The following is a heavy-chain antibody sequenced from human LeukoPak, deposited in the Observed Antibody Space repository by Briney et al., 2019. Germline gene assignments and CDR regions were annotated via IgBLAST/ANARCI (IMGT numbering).Heavy chain of an antibody. V-gene: IGHV4-39*07. CDR2: IYYSGST. CDR3: AAFHRSSGWYGGVY. J-gene: IGHJ4*02. D-gene: IGHD6-19*01. CDR1: GGSISSSSYY. Sequence: SETLSLTCTVSGGSISSSSYYWGWIRQPPGKGLEWIGSIYYSGSTYYNPSLKSRVTISVDTSKNQFSLKLSSVTAADTAVYYCAAFHRSSGWYGGVYWGQGTLVTVSS.